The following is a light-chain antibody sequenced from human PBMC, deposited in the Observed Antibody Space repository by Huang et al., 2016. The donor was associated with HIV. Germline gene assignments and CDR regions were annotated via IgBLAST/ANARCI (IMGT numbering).Light chain of an antibody. CDR2: GAS. Sequence: VLTQSPDTLSLSPGERATVPCRASQSVTRNYLAWYQQRPGQAPKLLIYGASTRATGIPDRFSGSGSGTDFTLTISRLAPEDFAVYYCQQFGSSPPYSFGQGTKLEIK. V-gene: IGKV3-20*01. CDR3: QQFGSSPPYS. CDR1: QSVTRNY. J-gene: IGKJ2*03.